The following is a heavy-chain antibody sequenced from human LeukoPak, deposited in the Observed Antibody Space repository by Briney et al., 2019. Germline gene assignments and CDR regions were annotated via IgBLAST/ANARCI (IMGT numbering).Heavy chain of an antibody. CDR3: AKALLVDKYWFDP. D-gene: IGHD2-8*02. CDR2: ISGSGGST. J-gene: IGHJ5*02. Sequence: PGASLRLSCAASGFTFSSYAMSWVRQAPGKGLEWVSAISGSGGSTYYADSVKGRFTISRDNSKNTLYLQMSCLRAEDTALYYCAKALLVDKYWFDPWGQGTLVTVSS. CDR1: GFTFSSYA. V-gene: IGHV3-23*01.